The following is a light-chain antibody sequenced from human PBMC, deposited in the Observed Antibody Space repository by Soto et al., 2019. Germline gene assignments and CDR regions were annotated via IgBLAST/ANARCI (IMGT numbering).Light chain of an antibody. Sequence: EIFLTQSPDTLSLSPGETATLSCRASESVSSYLVWYQQKPGQAPRLLIYDASSRATGLPARFSGSGSGKDFTLTISSLEPEDFAVYYCQQRANWPPITFGQGTRLEI. CDR1: ESVSSY. V-gene: IGKV3-11*01. CDR2: DAS. CDR3: QQRANWPPIT. J-gene: IGKJ5*01.